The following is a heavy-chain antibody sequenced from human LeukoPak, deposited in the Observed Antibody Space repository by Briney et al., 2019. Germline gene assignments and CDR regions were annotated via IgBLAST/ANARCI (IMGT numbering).Heavy chain of an antibody. V-gene: IGHV3-53*04. D-gene: IGHD2-8*01. J-gene: IGHJ4*02. CDR3: TRDLSGVNPFDY. CDR2: IYSGGST. CDR1: GFTVSSNY. Sequence: GGSLRLSCAVSGFTVSSNYMSWVRQPPGKGLEWVSVIYSGGSTYYADSVKGRFTISRHDSRDTLYPQMNSLRVEDTAVYYCTRDLSGVNPFDYWGQGTLVTVSS.